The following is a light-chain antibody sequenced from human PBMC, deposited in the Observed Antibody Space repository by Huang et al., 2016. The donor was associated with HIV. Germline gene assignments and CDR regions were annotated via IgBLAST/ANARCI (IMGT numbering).Light chain of an antibody. J-gene: IGKJ2*01. V-gene: IGKV2-28*01. Sequence: DVVMTQSPLSLPVPPGEPASISCRSSQSLRHRNGLNYLDWYLQKPGQSPQLLIHLGSRLASGVPDRFSGGGSGTDFSLNISRVEAEDAGIYYCMEALQTPYTFGQGTKLEIK. CDR1: QSLRHRNGLNY. CDR2: LGS. CDR3: MEALQTPYT.